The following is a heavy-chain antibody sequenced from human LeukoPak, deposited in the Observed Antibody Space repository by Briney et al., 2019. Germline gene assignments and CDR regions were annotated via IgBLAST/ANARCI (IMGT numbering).Heavy chain of an antibody. CDR3: AREGGPFRPLDY. V-gene: IGHV4/OR15-8*02. CDR2: VNVLGNT. D-gene: IGHD2/OR15-2a*01. J-gene: IGHJ4*02. Sequence: SEPLSLTYGVSGGSISRTNWWTWVRQPPGKGLEWIGEVNVLGNTNYNPSLESRVTLPIDKSENHVSLELAHLLVAESAVYYWAREGGPFRPLDYSGQGTLVTVST. CDR1: GGSISRTNW.